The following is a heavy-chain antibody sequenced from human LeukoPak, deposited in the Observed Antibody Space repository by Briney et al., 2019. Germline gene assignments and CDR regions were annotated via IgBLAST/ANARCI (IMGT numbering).Heavy chain of an antibody. J-gene: IGHJ6*03. CDR2: IYTSGST. Sequence: SETLSLTCTVSGGSISSYYWSWIRQPAGKGLEWIGRIYTSGSTNYNPSLKSRVTMSVDTSKNQFSLKLSSVTAADTAVYYCARDIMYSGYDGFGYMDVWGKGTTVTVSS. CDR1: GGSISSYY. CDR3: ARDIMYSGYDGFGYMDV. D-gene: IGHD5-12*01. V-gene: IGHV4-4*07.